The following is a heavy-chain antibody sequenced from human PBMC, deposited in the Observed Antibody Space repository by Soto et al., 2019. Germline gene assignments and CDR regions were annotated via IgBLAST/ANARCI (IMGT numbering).Heavy chain of an antibody. V-gene: IGHV3-23*01. D-gene: IGHD6-19*01. CDR2: VNDSGDRT. CDR3: VRAPQSSGWSYNWYDP. Sequence: GGWRRRSCAASGFTFSSYAMSWVRQSPGEGLEWVSSVNDSGDRTYYADSVKGRFTISRDNSKNTLYLKMNTLRAEDTALYYCVRAPQSSGWSYNWYDPWGQGTRVTV. CDR1: GFTFSSYA. J-gene: IGHJ5*02.